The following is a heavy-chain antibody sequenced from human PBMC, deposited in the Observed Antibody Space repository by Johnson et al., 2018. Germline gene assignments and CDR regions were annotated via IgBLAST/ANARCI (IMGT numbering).Heavy chain of an antibody. Sequence: QVQLVQSGAEVTKPGSSVKVSCKASGGTFSSYTISWVRQAPGQGRAWLGAIIPVFGTTNYAQKFQGRVTITADESTSTIYMELSSLTSDDTAVYYCARDKIVLVTVPQDYNGMDVWGQGTTVTVSS. D-gene: IGHD2-21*02. CDR1: GGTFSSYT. CDR2: IIPVFGTT. CDR3: ARDKIVLVTVPQDYNGMDV. V-gene: IGHV1-69*01. J-gene: IGHJ6*02.